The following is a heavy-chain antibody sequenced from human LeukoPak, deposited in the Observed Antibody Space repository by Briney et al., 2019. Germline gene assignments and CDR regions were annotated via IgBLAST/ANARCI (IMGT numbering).Heavy chain of an antibody. CDR3: ATGRDGYNSEYFQH. V-gene: IGHV1-46*01. CDR1: GYTFTRYL. CDR2: INPSGGST. D-gene: IGHD5-24*01. Sequence: ASVKVSCKASGYTFTRYLMHWVRQAPGQGLEWMGIINPSGGSTNYPQKFQGRVTMTRDTSTSTVYMELSSLRSGDTAVYFCATGRDGYNSEYFQHWGQGTLVTVSS. J-gene: IGHJ1*01.